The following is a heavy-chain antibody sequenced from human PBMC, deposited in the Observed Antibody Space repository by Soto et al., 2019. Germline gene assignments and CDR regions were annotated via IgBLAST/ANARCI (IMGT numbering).Heavy chain of an antibody. J-gene: IGHJ6*03. V-gene: IGHV3-21*02. CDR2: ISISSTNI. D-gene: IGHD2-2*01. CDR3: ALIVVVRTAMDYYMDV. Sequence: EVQLVESGGGLVKPGGSLRPSCVASGFTFSTYTMNWVRQAPGKGLEWVSSISISSTNIYYADPVKGRVTISRNNAKRSLFLQINSLRAEETAVYYCALIVVVRTAMDYYMDVWGRGTTVTLSS. CDR1: GFTFSTYT.